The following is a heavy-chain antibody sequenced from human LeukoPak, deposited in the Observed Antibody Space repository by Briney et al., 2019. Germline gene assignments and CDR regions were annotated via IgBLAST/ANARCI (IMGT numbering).Heavy chain of an antibody. V-gene: IGHV4-34*01. D-gene: IGHD2/OR15-2a*01. CDR2: INHSGST. J-gene: IGHJ4*02. CDR3: ARFKGNIRPPRGYYFDY. Sequence: SETLSLTCAVYGGSFSGYYWSWIRQPPGKGLEWIGEINHSGSTNYNPSLKSRVTISVDTSKNQFSLKLSSVTAADTAVYYCARFKGNIRPPRGYYFDYWGQGTLVTVSS. CDR1: GGSFSGYY.